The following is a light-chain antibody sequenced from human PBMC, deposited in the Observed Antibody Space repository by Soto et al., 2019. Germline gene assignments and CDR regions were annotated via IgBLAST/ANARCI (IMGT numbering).Light chain of an antibody. J-gene: IGKJ5*01. CDR2: DAS. V-gene: IGKV3-11*01. CDR3: QQRSNWPPT. CDR1: QSVSSY. Sequence: EIVLTQSPATLSLSPGERATLSCRASQSVSSYLAWYQQKPGQGPRLLIYDASNRATGIPARFSGSGSGTDFTLTISSLEPEDFAVYYCQQRSNWPPTFG.